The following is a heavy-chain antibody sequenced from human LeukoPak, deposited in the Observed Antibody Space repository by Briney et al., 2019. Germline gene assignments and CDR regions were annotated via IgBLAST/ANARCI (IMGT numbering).Heavy chain of an antibody. D-gene: IGHD4-17*01. CDR1: GFTFSSYA. V-gene: IGHV3-30-3*01. Sequence: GGSLRLSCAASGFTFSSYAMHWVRQAPGKGLEWVAVISYDGSNKYYADSVKGRFTISRDNAKNSLYLQMNSLRAEDTAVYYCARDRYGDPYYFDYWGQGTLVTVSS. CDR3: ARDRYGDPYYFDY. CDR2: ISYDGSNK. J-gene: IGHJ4*02.